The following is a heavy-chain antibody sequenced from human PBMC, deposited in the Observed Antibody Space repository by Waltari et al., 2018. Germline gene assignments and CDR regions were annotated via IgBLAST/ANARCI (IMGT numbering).Heavy chain of an antibody. CDR1: GYTFTGYY. CDR2: INPNSGGT. J-gene: IGHJ4*02. D-gene: IGHD3-3*01. V-gene: IGHV1-2*02. Sequence: QVQLVQSGAEVQKPGASVKVSCKASGYTFTGYYIHWVRQAPGQGLEWMGWINPNSGGTNDAQKFQGRVTMTRDTSISTAYMELSRLRSGDTAVYYCARAKDPLRFLEWLSPPFDYWGQGTLVTVSS. CDR3: ARAKDPLRFLEWLSPPFDY.